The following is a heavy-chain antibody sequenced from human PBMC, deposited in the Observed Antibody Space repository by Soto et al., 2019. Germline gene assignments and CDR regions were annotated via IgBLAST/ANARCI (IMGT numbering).Heavy chain of an antibody. J-gene: IGHJ6*02. D-gene: IGHD2-2*01. Sequence: GSLRLSCAASGFTFSSYAMSWVRQAPGKGLEWVSAISGSGGSTYYADSVKGRFTISRDNSKNTLYLQMNSLRAEDTAVYYCAKAPPYCSSTSCWGYYGMDVWGQGTTVTVSS. V-gene: IGHV3-23*01. CDR3: AKAPPYCSSTSCWGYYGMDV. CDR1: GFTFSSYA. CDR2: ISGSGGST.